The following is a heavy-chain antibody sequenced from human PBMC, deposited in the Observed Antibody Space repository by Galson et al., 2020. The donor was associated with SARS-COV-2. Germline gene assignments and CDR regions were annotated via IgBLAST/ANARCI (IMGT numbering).Heavy chain of an antibody. CDR3: ARLRGGYTYGYDY. J-gene: IGHJ4*02. CDR1: GYSFSSYW. V-gene: IGHV5-51*01. CDR2: IYPGDSDT. D-gene: IGHD5-18*01. Sequence: GETLNISCKGPGYSFSSYWIGWVRQIPRKGLEWMGIIYPGDSDTKYSSSFQGQVPISADKSTSTAYLQWSSLKASDTAMYYCARLRGGYTYGYDYWGQGTLVTVSS.